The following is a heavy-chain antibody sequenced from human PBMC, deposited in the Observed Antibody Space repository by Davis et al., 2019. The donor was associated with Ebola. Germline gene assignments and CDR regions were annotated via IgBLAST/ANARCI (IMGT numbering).Heavy chain of an antibody. CDR1: GGSVSSGSYY. J-gene: IGHJ6*02. Sequence: SETLSLTCSVSGGSVSSGSYYWGWIRQPPGKGLEWIGSIYYSGSTYYNPSLKSRVTISVDTSKNQFSLKLSSVTAADTAVYYCAKQLWFNYGMDVWGQGTTVTVSS. CDR3: AKQLWFNYGMDV. CDR2: IYYSGST. D-gene: IGHD5-18*01. V-gene: IGHV4-39*01.